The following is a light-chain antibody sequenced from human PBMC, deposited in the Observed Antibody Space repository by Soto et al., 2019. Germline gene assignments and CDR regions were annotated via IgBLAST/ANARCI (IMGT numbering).Light chain of an antibody. CDR1: SSDVGGYNY. Sequence: LTQPASVSGSPGQSITISCTGTSSDVGGYNYVSWYQQHPGKAPKLMIYDVSNRPSGVSNRFSGSKSGNTASLTISGLQAEDEADYYCSSYTSSSGYVFGTGTKVTVL. V-gene: IGLV2-14*01. CDR3: SSYTSSSGYV. J-gene: IGLJ1*01. CDR2: DVS.